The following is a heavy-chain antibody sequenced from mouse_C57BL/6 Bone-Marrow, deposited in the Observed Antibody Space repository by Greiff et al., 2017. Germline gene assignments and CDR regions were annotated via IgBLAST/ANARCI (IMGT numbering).Heavy chain of an antibody. CDR2: INPNNGGT. CDR3: ATGLGLDY. CDR1: GYTFTDYN. Sequence: EVKLMESGPELVKPGASVKMSCKASGYTFTDYNMHWVKQSHGKSLEWIGYINPNNGGTTYNQKFKGKATLTVNKSSSTAYLELRSLTSEDSAVYYGATGLGLDYWGQGTTLTVSS. D-gene: IGHD4-1*01. V-gene: IGHV1-22*01. J-gene: IGHJ2*01.